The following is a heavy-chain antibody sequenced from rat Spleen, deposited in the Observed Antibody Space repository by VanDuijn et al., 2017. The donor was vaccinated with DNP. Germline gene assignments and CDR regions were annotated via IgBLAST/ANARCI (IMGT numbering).Heavy chain of an antibody. CDR2: INTDGGNT. CDR1: GFTFSSYW. J-gene: IGHJ2*01. Sequence: EVQLVETGGGSVQPGRSLKLSCVASGFTFSSYWMHWIRQAPGKGLEWVASINTDGGNTYYPDSVKGRFTISRDNAKSTLYLQMDSLRSEDTATYYCATQQPTRDYWGQGVMVTVSS. V-gene: IGHV5-58*01. CDR3: ATQQPTRDY. D-gene: IGHD3-2*01.